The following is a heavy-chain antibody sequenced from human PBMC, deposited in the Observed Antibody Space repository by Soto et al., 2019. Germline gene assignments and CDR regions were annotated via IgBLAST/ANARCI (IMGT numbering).Heavy chain of an antibody. CDR2: ISYDGNKK. CDR3: AKDNCSGGDCFSRFDC. J-gene: IGHJ4*02. CDR1: GFIFSNYG. V-gene: IGHV3-30*18. D-gene: IGHD2-15*01. Sequence: GGSLRLTCVPSGFIFSNYGMHWVRQAPGKALEWVAVISYDGNKKDYGDSVKGRFTISRDNSKNTLYLQMSSLRTEDTAIYYCAKDNCSGGDCFSRFDCWGQGTQVTVSS.